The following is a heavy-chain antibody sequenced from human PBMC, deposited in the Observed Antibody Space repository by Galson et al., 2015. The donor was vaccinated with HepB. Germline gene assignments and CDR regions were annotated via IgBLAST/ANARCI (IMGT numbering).Heavy chain of an antibody. Sequence: SLRLSCAASGFTFSGSAMHWVRQASGRGLEWVGRIGSKANSYATAYAASVKGRFTISRDDSKNTAYMRMGRLKTEDTAVYYCTRLGDLSGYSSLWGQGTLVTVSS. CDR1: GFTFSGSA. CDR2: IGSKANSYAT. D-gene: IGHD6-13*01. CDR3: TRLGDLSGYSSL. J-gene: IGHJ4*02. V-gene: IGHV3-73*01.